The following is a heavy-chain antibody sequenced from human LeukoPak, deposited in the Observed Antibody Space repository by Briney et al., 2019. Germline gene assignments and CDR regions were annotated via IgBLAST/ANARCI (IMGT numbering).Heavy chain of an antibody. J-gene: IGHJ3*01. V-gene: IGHV4-39*01. CDR2: VYYTGNT. Sequence: NPSETLSLTCAVPGDSISYHNYSWDWFRQPPGKGLEWIGTVYYTGNTYYNPSLKSRVAISVDTSKNQFSLQLTSMTAADTAVYYCARLRAMAGHRGGFDFWGRGTMVTVSS. CDR1: GDSISYHNYS. D-gene: IGHD6-19*01. CDR3: ARLRAMAGHRGGFDF.